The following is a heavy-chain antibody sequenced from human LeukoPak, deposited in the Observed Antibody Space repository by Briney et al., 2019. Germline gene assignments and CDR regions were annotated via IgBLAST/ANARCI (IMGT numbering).Heavy chain of an antibody. V-gene: IGHV3-66*01. CDR1: GFSVRTNY. CDR2: IDIAGST. D-gene: IGHD6-13*01. CDR3: VREAVMPVAPSTIGTSGRPLYEYYGLDV. Sequence: GGSLRLSCAASGFSVRTNYMSWVRQAPGKGLEWVSFIDIAGSTYYADSVRGRFTISRDNYKNTLHLQMNSLGAEDTAVYYCVREAVMPVAPSTIGTSGRPLYEYYGLDVWGQGTTVIVSS. J-gene: IGHJ6*02.